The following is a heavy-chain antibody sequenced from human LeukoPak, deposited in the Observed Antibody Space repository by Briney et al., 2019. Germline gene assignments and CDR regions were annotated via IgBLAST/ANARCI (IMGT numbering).Heavy chain of an antibody. J-gene: IGHJ5*02. Sequence: ASVKVSCKASGYTFTSYGISWVRQAPGQGLEWMGWISAYNGNTNYAQKLQGRVTMTTDTSTSTAYMELRSLRSDDTAVYYCARRSTVWFGELSPNWFDPWGQGTLVTVSS. V-gene: IGHV1-18*01. CDR3: ARRSTVWFGELSPNWFDP. D-gene: IGHD3-10*01. CDR1: GYTFTSYG. CDR2: ISAYNGNT.